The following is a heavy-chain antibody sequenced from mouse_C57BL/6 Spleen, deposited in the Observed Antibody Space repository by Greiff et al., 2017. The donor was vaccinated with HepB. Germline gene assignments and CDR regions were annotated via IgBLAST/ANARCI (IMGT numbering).Heavy chain of an antibody. V-gene: IGHV2-6-1*01. CDR3: ARHYSNYPYYAMDC. J-gene: IGHJ4*01. CDR2: IWSDGST. D-gene: IGHD2-5*01. Sequence: VQLQQSGPGLVAPSQSLSITCTVSGFSLTSYGVHWVRQPPGKGLEWLVVIWSDGSTTYNSALKSRLSISKDNSKSQVFLKMNSLQTDDTAMYYCARHYSNYPYYAMDCWGQGTSVTVAS. CDR1: GFSLTSYG.